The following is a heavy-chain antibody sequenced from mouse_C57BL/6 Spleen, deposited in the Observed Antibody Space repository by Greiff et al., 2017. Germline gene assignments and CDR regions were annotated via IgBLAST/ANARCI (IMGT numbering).Heavy chain of an antibody. Sequence: QVQLKQPGAELVMPAASVQLSCKVSGYTFTSYWMHWVKQRPGKGLEWIGEIDPSDSSTNYNQKFNGQSTLTVEKSSSTAYMQLSSLTSEDSSVYYCARGRFDYWGQGAILTVSS. CDR2: IDPSDSST. CDR1: GYTFTSYW. CDR3: ARGRFDY. V-gene: IGHV1-69*01. J-gene: IGHJ2*01.